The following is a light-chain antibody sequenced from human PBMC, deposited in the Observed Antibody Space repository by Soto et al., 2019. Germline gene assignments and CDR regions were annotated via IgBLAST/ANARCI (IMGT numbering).Light chain of an antibody. J-gene: IGLJ2*01. CDR3: AAWDDSLNGRL. Sequence: QPVLTQPPSASGTPGQRVTISCSGSSSNIGSQTVNWYQQLPGTAPKLLIYSNNQRPSGVPDRFSGSKSGTSASLAISGLQSEDEADYYCAAWDDSLNGRLFGGGTKLTVL. CDR1: SSNIGSQT. V-gene: IGLV1-44*01. CDR2: SNN.